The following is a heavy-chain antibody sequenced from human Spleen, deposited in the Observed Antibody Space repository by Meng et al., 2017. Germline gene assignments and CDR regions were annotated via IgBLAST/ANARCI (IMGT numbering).Heavy chain of an antibody. CDR2: LGAHPGDT. J-gene: IGHJ4*02. Sequence: QVQLVQSGAEVKKPGASVKVSCKASGYTYTHYQMDWVRQAPGQGLEWMAWLGAHPGDTSHAPKFVGRVTVTADTATATAYMELRSLRSDDTAVYYCARGTPGRSYCDYWGLGTLVTVSS. CDR1: GYTYTHYQ. D-gene: IGHD3-10*01. CDR3: ARGTPGRSYCDY. V-gene: IGHV1-18*01.